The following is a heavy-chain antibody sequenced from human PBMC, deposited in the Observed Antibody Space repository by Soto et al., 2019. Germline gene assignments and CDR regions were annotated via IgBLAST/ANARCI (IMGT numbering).Heavy chain of an antibody. V-gene: IGHV3-33*01. J-gene: IGHJ4*02. CDR3: ARAAFNDYSNLPLGY. CDR2: IWYDGSNK. D-gene: IGHD4-4*01. Sequence: QVQLVESGGGVVQPGRSLRLSCAASGFTFRSYGMHWVRQAPGKGLEWVAVIWYDGSNKYYVDSAKGRFTISRDNSKNTLYLHMNSLRAEDTAVYYCARAAFNDYSNLPLGYWGQGTLVTVSS. CDR1: GFTFRSYG.